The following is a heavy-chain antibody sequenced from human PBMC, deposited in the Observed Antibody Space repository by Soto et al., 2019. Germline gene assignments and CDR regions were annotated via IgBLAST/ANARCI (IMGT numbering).Heavy chain of an antibody. D-gene: IGHD6-13*01. Sequence: QVQLQESGPGLVKPSQTLSLTCTVSGGSISSGDYYWSWIRQPPGKGLEWIGYIYYSGSTYYNPYLKSRVTISVDTSKNQLSLKLSSVTAADTAVYYCARDHQQLVPAYYYYDMDVWGQGTTVTLSS. J-gene: IGHJ6*02. CDR1: GGSISSGDYY. V-gene: IGHV4-30-4*01. CDR3: ARDHQQLVPAYYYYDMDV. CDR2: IYYSGST.